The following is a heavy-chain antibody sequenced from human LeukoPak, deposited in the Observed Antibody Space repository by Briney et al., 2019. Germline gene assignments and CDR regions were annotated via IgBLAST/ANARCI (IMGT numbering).Heavy chain of an antibody. CDR2: INHSGST. Sequence: SETLSLTCAVYGGSFSGYYWSWIRQPPGKGLEWIGEINHSGSTNYNPSLKSRVTISVDTSKNQFSLKLSSVTAADTAVYYCARALSTYYDFWSGYSRHNWFDPWGQGTLVTVSS. J-gene: IGHJ5*02. V-gene: IGHV4-34*01. CDR3: ARALSTYYDFWSGYSRHNWFDP. D-gene: IGHD3-3*01. CDR1: GGSFSGYY.